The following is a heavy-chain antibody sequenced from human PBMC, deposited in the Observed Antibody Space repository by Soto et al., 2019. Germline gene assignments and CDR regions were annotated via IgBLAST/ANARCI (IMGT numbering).Heavy chain of an antibody. D-gene: IGHD4-17*01. Sequence: QVQLVESGGGVVQPGRSLRLSCAASGFTFSSYGMHWVRQAPGKGLEWVAVIWYDGSNKYYADSVKGRFTISRDNSKNALYLQMNSLRAEDTAVYYCARPNYDYGGSTTPPDYWGQGTLVTVSS. CDR1: GFTFSSYG. J-gene: IGHJ4*02. V-gene: IGHV3-33*01. CDR2: IWYDGSNK. CDR3: ARPNYDYGGSTTPPDY.